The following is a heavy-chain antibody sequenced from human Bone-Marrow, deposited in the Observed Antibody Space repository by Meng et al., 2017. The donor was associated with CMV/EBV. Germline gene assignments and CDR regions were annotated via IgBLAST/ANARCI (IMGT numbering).Heavy chain of an antibody. CDR3: ARVAYSSSWYRRVDWFDP. CDR2: IYYSGST. V-gene: IGHV4-59*01. J-gene: IGHJ5*02. D-gene: IGHD6-13*01. Sequence: SETLSLTCTVSGGSISSYYWSWIRQSPGKGLEWIGYIYYSGSTNYNPSLKSRVTISVDTSKNQFSLKLSSVTAADTAVYYCARVAYSSSWYRRVDWFDPWGQGTLVTVSS. CDR1: GGSISSYY.